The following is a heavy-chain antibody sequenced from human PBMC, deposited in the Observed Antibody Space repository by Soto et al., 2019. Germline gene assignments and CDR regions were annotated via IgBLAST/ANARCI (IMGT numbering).Heavy chain of an antibody. D-gene: IGHD3-3*01. CDR1: GYTFTRYG. CDR3: AREGSGYSTAFDY. Sequence: ASVKVSCKASGYTFTRYGISWVRQAPGQGLEWMGWISAYNGNTNYAQKFQGRVTMTRDTSISTAYMELSRLRSDDTAVYYCAREGSGYSTAFDYWGQGTLVTVSS. V-gene: IGHV1-18*01. CDR2: ISAYNGNT. J-gene: IGHJ4*02.